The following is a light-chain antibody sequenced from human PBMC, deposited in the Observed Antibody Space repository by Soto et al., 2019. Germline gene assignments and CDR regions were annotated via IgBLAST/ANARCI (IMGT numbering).Light chain of an antibody. J-gene: IGKJ3*01. Sequence: EIVMTQSPATLSVSPGERATLSCRASQSVSSILAWYQQKPGQPPRLLIYGASTRATGIPDRFSGSGSGTEFTLTISSLQSEDFAVYYCLQYNNWPPFTFGPGTKVDIK. CDR3: LQYNNWPPFT. CDR2: GAS. CDR1: QSVSSI. V-gene: IGKV3-15*01.